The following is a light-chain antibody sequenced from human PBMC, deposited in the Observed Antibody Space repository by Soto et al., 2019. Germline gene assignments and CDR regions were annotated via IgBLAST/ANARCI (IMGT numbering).Light chain of an antibody. CDR1: QSVSNNY. Sequence: IVLTQSPGTLSLSPGESATLSCRASQSVSNNYLAWYKQKPGQAPRLLIYGASNRATGIPDRFSGSGSGTDFTLTISRLEPEDFAVYYCQQYGSSLITFGQGTRLEIK. CDR2: GAS. V-gene: IGKV3-20*01. J-gene: IGKJ5*01. CDR3: QQYGSSLIT.